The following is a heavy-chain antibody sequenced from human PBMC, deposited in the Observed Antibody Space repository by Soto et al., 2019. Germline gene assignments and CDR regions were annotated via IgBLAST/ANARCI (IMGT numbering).Heavy chain of an antibody. CDR1: GYTFTSYY. D-gene: IGHD3-22*01. Sequence: ASVKVSCKASGYTFTSYYMHWVRQAPGQGLEWMGIINPSGGSTSYAQKFQGRVTMTRDTSTSTVYMELSSLGSEDTAVYYCARGYYYDSSGPFSPGMDVWGQGTTVTVSS. V-gene: IGHV1-46*01. CDR2: INPSGGST. CDR3: ARGYYYDSSGPFSPGMDV. J-gene: IGHJ6*02.